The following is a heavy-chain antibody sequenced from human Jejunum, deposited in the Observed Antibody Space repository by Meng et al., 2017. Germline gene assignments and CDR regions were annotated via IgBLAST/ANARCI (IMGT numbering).Heavy chain of an antibody. CDR3: ARAPDYGDFKYYFDH. Sequence: GGSLRLSCAASGFTFSSYAMHWVRQAPGKGLEWVAVISYDGSNLYYGDSVKGRFTISRDNSRNTLYLQMNSLRPEDTAVFYCARAPDYGDFKYYFDHWGQGTLVTVTS. J-gene: IGHJ4*02. D-gene: IGHD4-17*01. CDR1: GFTFSSYA. V-gene: IGHV3-30*01. CDR2: ISYDGSNL.